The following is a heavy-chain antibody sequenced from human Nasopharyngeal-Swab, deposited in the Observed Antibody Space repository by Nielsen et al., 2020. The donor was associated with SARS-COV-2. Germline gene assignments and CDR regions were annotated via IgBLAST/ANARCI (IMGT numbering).Heavy chain of an antibody. CDR1: GFTVSSNY. J-gene: IGHJ5*02. V-gene: IGHV3-7*05. D-gene: IGHD5-12*01. CDR2: IKQDGSEK. CDR3: VKDLAYDEVS. Sequence: GGSLRLSCAASGFTVSSNYMSWVRQAPGKGLEWVANIKQDGSEKYYVDSVKGRFTISRDNAKNSLYLQMNSLRGEDTAIYYCVKDLAYDEVSWGQGTLVTVSS.